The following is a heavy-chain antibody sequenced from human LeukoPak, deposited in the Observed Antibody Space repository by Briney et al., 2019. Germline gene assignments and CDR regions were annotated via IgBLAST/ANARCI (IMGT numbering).Heavy chain of an antibody. CDR1: GGSFSGYY. V-gene: IGHV4-34*01. D-gene: IGHD6-19*01. Sequence: SETLSLTCAVYGGSFSGYYWSWIRQPPGKGLEWIGEINHSGSTNYNPSLKSRVTISVDTSKNQFSLKLSSVTAADTAVYYCARSPGIAVAGYFDCWGQGTLVTVSS. J-gene: IGHJ4*02. CDR2: INHSGST. CDR3: ARSPGIAVAGYFDC.